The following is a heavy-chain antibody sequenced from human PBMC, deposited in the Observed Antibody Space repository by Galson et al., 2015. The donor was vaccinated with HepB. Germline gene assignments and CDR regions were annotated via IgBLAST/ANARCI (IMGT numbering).Heavy chain of an antibody. J-gene: IGHJ4*02. CDR1: GFTFSSYA. V-gene: IGHV3-64*01. CDR2: ISSNGGST. D-gene: IGHD3-22*01. Sequence: SLRLSCAASGFTFSSYAMHWVRQAPGKGLEYVSAISSNGGSTYYANSVKGRFTISRDNSKNTLYLQMGSLRAEDMAVYYCARVGYYYDSYPDYWGQGTLVTVSS. CDR3: ARVGYYYDSYPDY.